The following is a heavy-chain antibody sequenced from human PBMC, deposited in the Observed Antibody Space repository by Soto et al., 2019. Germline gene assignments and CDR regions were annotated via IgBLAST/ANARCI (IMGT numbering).Heavy chain of an antibody. V-gene: IGHV4-30-4*01. Sequence: QVQLQESGPGLVKPSQTLSLTCTVSGGSISSGDYYWSWIRQPPGKALEWIGYILYSGTTNYNPSLESRLTIAVDTSKNQSSLKLTSVTAADTAVYYCARNGALDYWGRGTLVTVSS. CDR1: GGSISSGDYY. CDR3: ARNGALDY. J-gene: IGHJ4*02. CDR2: ILYSGTT. D-gene: IGHD2-8*01.